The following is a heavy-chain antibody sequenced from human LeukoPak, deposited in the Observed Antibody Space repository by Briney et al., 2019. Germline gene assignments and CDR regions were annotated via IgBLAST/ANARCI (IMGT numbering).Heavy chain of an antibody. D-gene: IGHD3-10*01. J-gene: IGHJ4*02. CDR3: ARTIKLLWFGELLPNFDY. Sequence: SETLSLTCTVSGGSISSYYWGWIRQPPGKGLEWIGSIYYSGSTYYNPSLKSRVTISVDTSKNQFSLKLSSVTAADTAVYYCARTIKLLWFGELLPNFDYWGQGTLVTVSS. CDR1: GGSISSYY. V-gene: IGHV4-39*01. CDR2: IYYSGST.